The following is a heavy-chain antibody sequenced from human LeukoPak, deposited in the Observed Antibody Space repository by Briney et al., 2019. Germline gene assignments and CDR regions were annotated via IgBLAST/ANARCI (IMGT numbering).Heavy chain of an antibody. V-gene: IGHV3-9*01. CDR3: AKGPYCYFDL. J-gene: IGHJ2*01. CDR2: ISWNSGSI. CDR1: GFTFDDYS. Sequence: GGSLRLSCAASGFTFDDYSMHWVRQAPGKGLEWVSGISWNSGSIGYADSVKGRFTISRDNAKNSLYLQMNSLRAEDTALYYCAKGPYCYFDLWGRGTLVTVSS.